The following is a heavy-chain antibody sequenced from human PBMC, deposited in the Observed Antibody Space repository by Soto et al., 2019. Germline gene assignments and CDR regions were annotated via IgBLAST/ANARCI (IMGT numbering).Heavy chain of an antibody. CDR2: INHIGGT. CDR1: GGSLSGNS. CDR3: ARSRDGYSFYFYYGMDG. J-gene: IGHJ6*02. Sequence: TETLSITCAVYGGSLSGNSWSWIRQPPGKGLEWIGEINHIGGTKYNPSLESRVTISIDTSKNQFSLKLNSVTAEDTAVYYCARSRDGYSFYFYYGMDGWGQGTTVTVSS. V-gene: IGHV4-34*01. D-gene: IGHD4-4*01.